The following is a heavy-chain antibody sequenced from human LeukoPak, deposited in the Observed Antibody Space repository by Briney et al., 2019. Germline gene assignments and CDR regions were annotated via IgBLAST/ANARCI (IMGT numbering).Heavy chain of an antibody. CDR1: GGSISSGSYY. V-gene: IGHV4-61*02. Sequence: PSETLSLTCTVSGGSISSGSYYWSWIRQPAGKGLEWIGRIYTSGSTNYNPSLKSRVTISVDTSKNQFSLKLSSVTAADMAVYYCARESGVRYCTNGVCYSLDYWGQGTLVTVSS. J-gene: IGHJ4*02. CDR3: ARESGVRYCTNGVCYSLDY. CDR2: IYTSGST. D-gene: IGHD2-8*01.